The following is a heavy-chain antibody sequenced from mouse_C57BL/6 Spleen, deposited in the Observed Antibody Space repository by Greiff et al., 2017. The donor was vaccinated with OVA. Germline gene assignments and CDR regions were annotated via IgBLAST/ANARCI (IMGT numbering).Heavy chain of an antibody. CDR3: ARSGGYDVYFDY. CDR1: GYTFTSYW. J-gene: IGHJ2*01. Sequence: VQLQQPGAELVMPGASVKLSCKASGYTFTSYWMHWVKQRPGQGLEWIGEIDPSDSYTNYNQKFKGKSTLTVDKSSSTAYMQLSSLTSEDSAVYYCARSGGYDVYFDYWGQGTTLTVSS. V-gene: IGHV1-69*01. D-gene: IGHD2-2*01. CDR2: IDPSDSYT.